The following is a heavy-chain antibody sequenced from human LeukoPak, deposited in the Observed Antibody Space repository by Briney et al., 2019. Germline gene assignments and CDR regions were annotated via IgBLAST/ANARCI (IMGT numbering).Heavy chain of an antibody. Sequence: ASVKVSCKASGYSFTSYDINWVRQATGQGLEWMGWMNPNSDNTGYAQKFQSRVTMTRNTSISTAYMELSSLGSDDTAVYYCARARTPLIAAAGTHYYYGMDVWGQGTTVTVSS. V-gene: IGHV1-8*01. CDR2: MNPNSDNT. J-gene: IGHJ6*02. CDR3: ARARTPLIAAAGTHYYYGMDV. D-gene: IGHD6-13*01. CDR1: GYSFTSYD.